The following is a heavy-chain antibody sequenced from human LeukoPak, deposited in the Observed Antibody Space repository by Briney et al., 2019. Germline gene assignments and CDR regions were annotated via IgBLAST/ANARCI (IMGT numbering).Heavy chain of an antibody. CDR1: GFTVSSNY. D-gene: IGHD3-3*01. Sequence: GGSLRLSCAASGFTVSSNYMSWVRQAPGEGLEWVSVIYSGGSTYYADSVKGSFTISRDNSKNTLYLQMNSLRAEDTAVYYCVPRKEWSCYMGVWNKGTPVTVSS. CDR2: IYSGGST. CDR3: VPRKEWSCYMGV. V-gene: IGHV3-66*01. J-gene: IGHJ6*03.